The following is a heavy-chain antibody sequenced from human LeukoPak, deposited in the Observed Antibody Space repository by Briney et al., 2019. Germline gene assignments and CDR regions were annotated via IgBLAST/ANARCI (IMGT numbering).Heavy chain of an antibody. J-gene: IGHJ3*02. V-gene: IGHV3-9*01. Sequence: GGSLRLSCEASGFTFNNYAMHWVRHAPGKGLEWVSGISWDRGTTGYGDSVKGRFTISRDNAKNSLYLQMNSLRAEDTAVYYCARDGPGYDSSGYYYHDAFDIWGQGTMVTVSS. CDR2: ISWDRGTT. D-gene: IGHD3-22*01. CDR3: ARDGPGYDSSGYYYHDAFDI. CDR1: GFTFNNYA.